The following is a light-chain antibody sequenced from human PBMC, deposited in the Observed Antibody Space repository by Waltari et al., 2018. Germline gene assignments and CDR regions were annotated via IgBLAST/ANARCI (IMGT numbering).Light chain of an antibody. V-gene: IGLV2-11*01. CDR2: DVS. CDR1: SSDVGGYNY. Sequence: QSALTQPRSVSGSPGQSVTISCTGTSSDVGGYNYVSWYQQHPGKAPKLMIDDVSKRPSGVPDRFSGAKAVNTASLTISGLQAEDEADYYCCSYAGSFVVFGGGTKLTVL. J-gene: IGLJ2*01. CDR3: CSYAGSFVV.